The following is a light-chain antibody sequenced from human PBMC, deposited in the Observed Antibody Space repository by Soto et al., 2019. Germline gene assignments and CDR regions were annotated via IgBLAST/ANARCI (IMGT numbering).Light chain of an antibody. Sequence: VLTQSPATLSLSPGERATLSCRASQRVSSGYVAWYQQKPGQAPRLLIYGASSRATGIPDRFRASASGTDFTLTISRLEPEDFAVYFCQQYGGSPAITFGQGTRLEIK. CDR3: QQYGGSPAIT. CDR1: QRVSSGY. V-gene: IGKV3-20*01. J-gene: IGKJ5*01. CDR2: GAS.